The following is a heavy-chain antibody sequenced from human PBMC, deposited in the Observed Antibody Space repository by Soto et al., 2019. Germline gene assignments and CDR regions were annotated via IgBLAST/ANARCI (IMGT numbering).Heavy chain of an antibody. Sequence: ASVKVSCKASGYTFISYGIHWVRQAPGQRLEWMGWINAYNGNTKYSQKFQDRVTFTRDTSASTAYMELSSLTSGDAAVYYCAGDLDDILTGPNFDPWGQGTLVTVSS. CDR3: AGDLDDILTGPNFDP. V-gene: IGHV1-3*01. J-gene: IGHJ5*02. CDR2: INAYNGNT. CDR1: GYTFISYG. D-gene: IGHD3-9*01.